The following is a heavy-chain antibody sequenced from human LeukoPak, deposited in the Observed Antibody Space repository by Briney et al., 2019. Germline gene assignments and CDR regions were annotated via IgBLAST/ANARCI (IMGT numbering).Heavy chain of an antibody. CDR1: GGSISSSNYY. D-gene: IGHD1-1*01. CDR2: LYDGGST. J-gene: IGHJ4*02. CDR3: ASTTTGTGTTYGY. Sequence: SETLSLTCTVSGGSISSSNYYWDWIRQPPGKGLEWIGNLYDGGSTNYNPSLKSRVTISVDTSKNQFSLKPSSVTAADTAVYYCASTTTGTGTTYGYWGQGTLVTVSS. V-gene: IGHV4-39*07.